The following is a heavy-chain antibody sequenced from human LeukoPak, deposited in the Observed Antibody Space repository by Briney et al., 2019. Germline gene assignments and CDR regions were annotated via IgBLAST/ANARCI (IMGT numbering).Heavy chain of an antibody. CDR1: GGSISSGGYS. CDR2: IYYSGST. J-gene: IGHJ3*02. Sequence: SQTLSLTCAVSGGSISSGGYSWSWIRQPPGKGLEWIGYIYYSGSTYYNPSLKSRVTISVDTSKNQFSLKLSSVTAADTAVYYCVREDTMVRGVITYAFDIWGQGTMVTVSS. V-gene: IGHV4-30-4*07. D-gene: IGHD3-10*01. CDR3: VREDTMVRGVITYAFDI.